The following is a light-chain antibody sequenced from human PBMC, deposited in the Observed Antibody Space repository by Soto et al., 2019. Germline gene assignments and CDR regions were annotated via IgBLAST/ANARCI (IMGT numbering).Light chain of an antibody. CDR3: SSYTSSSTYV. Sequence: QAALTQPGSVSGSPGQSITISCTGTSCDVGGYNHGSWYQQHPGKAPKRMIYEVSNRPSGVSNRFSGSKSGNTAYPTISGLQAEDEADYYCSSYTSSSTYVFGTGTKVTVL. J-gene: IGLJ1*01. CDR1: SCDVGGYNH. CDR2: EVS. V-gene: IGLV2-14*01.